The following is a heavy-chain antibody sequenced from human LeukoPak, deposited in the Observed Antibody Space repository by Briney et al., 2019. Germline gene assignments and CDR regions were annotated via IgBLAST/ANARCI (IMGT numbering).Heavy chain of an antibody. D-gene: IGHD3-3*01. CDR1: GHTFTNYG. CDR3: ARDLWRERKWLLSEDAFDI. J-gene: IGHJ3*02. CDR2: ISAYNGNT. Sequence: GASVKVSCKASGHTFTNYGITWVRQAPGRGLEWMGWISAYNGNTNYAQKFQGRVTMTRDTSISTAYMELSRLRSDDTAVYYCARDLWRERKWLLSEDAFDIWGQGTMVTVSS. V-gene: IGHV1-18*01.